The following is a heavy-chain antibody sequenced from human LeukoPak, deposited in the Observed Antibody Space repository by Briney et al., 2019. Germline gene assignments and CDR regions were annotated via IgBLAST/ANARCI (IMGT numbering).Heavy chain of an antibody. CDR3: ARSSSGVTIFGVVIPHFDY. V-gene: IGHV4-59*01. D-gene: IGHD3-3*01. Sequence: SETLSLTCTVSGGSISSYYWSWIRQPPGKGLEWIGYIYYSGSTNYNPSLKSRVTISVDTSKNQFSLKLSSVTAADTAVYYCARSSSGVTIFGVVIPHFDYWGQRTLVTVSS. CDR1: GGSISSYY. J-gene: IGHJ4*02. CDR2: IYYSGST.